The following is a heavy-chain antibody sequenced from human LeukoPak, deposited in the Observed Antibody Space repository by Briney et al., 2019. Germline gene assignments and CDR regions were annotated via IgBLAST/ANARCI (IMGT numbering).Heavy chain of an antibody. V-gene: IGHV3-48*03. CDR2: ISSSGNTI. J-gene: IGHJ6*02. D-gene: IGHD3-16*01. Sequence: GGSLRLSCAVSGFTFSSYEMNWVRQAPGKGLEWVSYISSSGNTIYYADSVKGRFTISRDNAKNSLYLQMSSPRAEDTAVYYCAREAFDGMDVWGQGTTVTVSS. CDR1: GFTFSSYE. CDR3: AREAFDGMDV.